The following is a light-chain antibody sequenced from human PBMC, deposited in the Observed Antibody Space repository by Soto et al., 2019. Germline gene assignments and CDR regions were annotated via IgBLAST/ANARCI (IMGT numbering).Light chain of an antibody. CDR2: DTS. Sequence: EILMTQSPATLSVSPGERVTLSCRASQNIGSNLAWYQQKPGQAPRLLIYDTSNRATGIPARFSGSGSGTDFTLTISNVEPEDFAVYYCQQRSNWPLITFGQGTRLEIK. V-gene: IGKV3-11*01. J-gene: IGKJ5*01. CDR3: QQRSNWPLIT. CDR1: QNIGSN.